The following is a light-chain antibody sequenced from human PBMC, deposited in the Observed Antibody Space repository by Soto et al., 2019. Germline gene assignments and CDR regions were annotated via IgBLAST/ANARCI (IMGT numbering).Light chain of an antibody. Sequence: TQSPGTLSLSSGERATLSFMASQSVSSSYLAWYQQKPGQAPKLLIFGASIRATDIPDRFSGSGSGTEFTLTISSLQSEDFAVYYCQQYNNWPRFGQGTKVDIK. V-gene: IGKV3D-15*01. CDR1: QSVSSSY. J-gene: IGKJ1*01. CDR3: QQYNNWPR. CDR2: GAS.